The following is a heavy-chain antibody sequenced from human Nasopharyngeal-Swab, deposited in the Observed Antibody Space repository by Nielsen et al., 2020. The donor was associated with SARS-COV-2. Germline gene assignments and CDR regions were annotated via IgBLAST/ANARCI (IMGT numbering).Heavy chain of an antibody. Sequence: SVKVSCKASGYTFTGYYMHWVRQAPGQGLEWMGRINPNSGGTNYAQKFQGRVTMTRDTSISTAYMELSRLRSDDTAVYYCAREPDSSGWYATSNWFDPWGQGTLVTVSS. CDR3: AREPDSSGWYATSNWFDP. D-gene: IGHD6-19*01. J-gene: IGHJ5*02. V-gene: IGHV1-2*06. CDR1: GYTFTGYY. CDR2: INPNSGGT.